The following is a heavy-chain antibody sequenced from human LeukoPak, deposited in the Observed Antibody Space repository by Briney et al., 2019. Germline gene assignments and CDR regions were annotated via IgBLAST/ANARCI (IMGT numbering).Heavy chain of an antibody. V-gene: IGHV4-59*01. Sequence: SETLSLTRTVSGGSISSYYWSWIRQPPGKGLEWIGYIYYSGSTNYNPSLKSRVTISVDTSKNQFSLKLSSVTAADTAVYYCARGTVTTLVSYWGQGTLVTVSS. CDR3: ARGTVTTLVSY. J-gene: IGHJ4*02. CDR2: IYYSGST. CDR1: GGSISSYY. D-gene: IGHD4-17*01.